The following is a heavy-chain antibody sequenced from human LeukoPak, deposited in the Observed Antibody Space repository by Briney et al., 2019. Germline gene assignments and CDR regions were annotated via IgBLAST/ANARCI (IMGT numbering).Heavy chain of an antibody. Sequence: ASVKVSCKASGYTFTGYYMHWVRQAPGQGLEWMGRINPNSGGTNYAQKFQGRVTMTRDTSISTAYMELSRLRSEDTAVYYCARDLGYSSGWYRYYFDYWGQGTLVTVSS. CDR3: ARDLGYSSGWYRYYFDY. CDR2: INPNSGGT. CDR1: GYTFTGYY. J-gene: IGHJ4*02. D-gene: IGHD6-19*01. V-gene: IGHV1-2*06.